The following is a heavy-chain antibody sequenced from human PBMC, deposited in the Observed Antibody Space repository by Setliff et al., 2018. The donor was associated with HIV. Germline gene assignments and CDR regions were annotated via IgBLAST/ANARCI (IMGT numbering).Heavy chain of an antibody. CDR1: GGSFSGYY. V-gene: IGHV4-34*01. CDR3: ARGRHCNGGACYPQYYYYYHYIDV. J-gene: IGHJ6*03. D-gene: IGHD2-15*01. CDR2: INVIRTT. Sequence: KASETLSLTGAVYGGSFSGYYCNWFSQHPGKCLEWIGEINVIRTTDYNPSLKSPVTISLDTSKNQFSLKLTSVTAADTAVYYCARGRHCNGGACYPQYYYYYHYIDVWGKGTTVTVSS.